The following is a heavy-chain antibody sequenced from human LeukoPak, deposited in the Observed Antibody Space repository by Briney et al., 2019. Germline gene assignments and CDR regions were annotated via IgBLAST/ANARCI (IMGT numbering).Heavy chain of an antibody. J-gene: IGHJ4*02. Sequence: PSETLSLTCTVSGGSISSYYWSWLRHPPGKGLEWVGYIYYSGSTNYNPSLKSRVTISVDTSKNQLSLKQSSVTAADTAVYYCARAGGLWFGELFYFDYWGQGTLVTVSS. V-gene: IGHV4-59*01. D-gene: IGHD3-10*01. CDR2: IYYSGST. CDR3: ARAGGLWFGELFYFDY. CDR1: GGSISSYY.